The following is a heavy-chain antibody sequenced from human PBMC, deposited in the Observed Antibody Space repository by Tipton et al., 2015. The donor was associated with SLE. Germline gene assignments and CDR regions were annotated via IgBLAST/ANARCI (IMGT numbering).Heavy chain of an antibody. J-gene: IGHJ6*02. D-gene: IGHD3-16*02. CDR3: ARDRAIIFGGVIASYAMDV. CDR2: ISGSRSTI. V-gene: IGHV3-11*01. Sequence: SLRLSCAASGFTFGDYYMNWIRQAPGKGLEWVSYISGSRSTIYYADSVKGRFTISRENAKNSLYLQLNSLRAEDTAIYYCARDRAIIFGGVIASYAMDVWGQGTPVTVSS. CDR1: GFTFGDYY.